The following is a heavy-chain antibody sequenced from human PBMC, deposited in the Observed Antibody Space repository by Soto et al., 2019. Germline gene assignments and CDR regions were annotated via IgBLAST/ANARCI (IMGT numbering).Heavy chain of an antibody. D-gene: IGHD2-15*01. CDR2: IHYSGST. J-gene: IGHJ4*02. CDR1: GGSISSDDYY. CDR3: AGENLVYGGSGCYSSPFDH. Sequence: QVQLQESGPGLVKPSQTLSLTCTVSGGSISSDDYYWSGIRHHPGKGLEWIGYIHYSGSTSYNPSHNVRVSTSLGTSKNPVSLELSPVTAADTAVYYCAGENLVYGGSGCYSSPFDHWGQGALVIVSS. V-gene: IGHV4-31*03.